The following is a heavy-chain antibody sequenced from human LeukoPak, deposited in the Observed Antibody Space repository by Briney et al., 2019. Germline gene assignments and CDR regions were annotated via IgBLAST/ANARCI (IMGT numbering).Heavy chain of an antibody. CDR2: IYYSGST. CDR3: ARGGGPVDTAWIVVVITSYYFDY. J-gene: IGHJ4*02. CDR1: GGSISSSSYY. Sequence: SETLSLTCTVSGGSISSSSYYWGWIRQPPGKGLEWIGSIYYSGSTYYNPSLKSRVTISVDTSKNQFSLKLSSVTAADTAVYYCARGGGPVDTAWIVVVITSYYFDYWGQGTLVTVSS. D-gene: IGHD3-22*01. V-gene: IGHV4-39*07.